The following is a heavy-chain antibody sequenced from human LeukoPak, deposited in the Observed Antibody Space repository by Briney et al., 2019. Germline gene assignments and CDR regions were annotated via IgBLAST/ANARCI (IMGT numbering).Heavy chain of an antibody. Sequence: SVKVSCKASGGTFSSYTISWVRQAPGQGLEWMERIIPILGIANYAQKFQGRVTITADKSTSTAYMELSSLRSEDTAVYYCARGGDGYNYLFDYWGQGTLVTVSS. CDR3: ARGGDGYNYLFDY. V-gene: IGHV1-69*02. CDR2: IIPILGIA. J-gene: IGHJ4*02. D-gene: IGHD5-24*01. CDR1: GGTFSSYT.